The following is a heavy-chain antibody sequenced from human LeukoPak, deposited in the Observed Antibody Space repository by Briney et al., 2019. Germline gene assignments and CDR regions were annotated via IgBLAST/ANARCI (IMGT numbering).Heavy chain of an antibody. J-gene: IGHJ4*02. CDR1: GDSISSGGHF. CDR2: MYNSGRT. V-gene: IGHV4-31*03. D-gene: IGHD3-16*01. CDR3: ARGGSR. Sequence: NPSETLSLTCTVSGDSISSGGHFWTWIRQHPGKGLEWIGYMYNSGRTYYNPSLKSRVLISIDTSKNEFSLNVSSVTAADTAVYYCARGGSRWGLGTLVTVSS.